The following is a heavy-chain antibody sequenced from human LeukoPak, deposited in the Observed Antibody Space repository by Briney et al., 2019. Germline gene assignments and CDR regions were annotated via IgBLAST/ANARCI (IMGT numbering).Heavy chain of an antibody. Sequence: GGSLRLSCAASGFTFSDYYMSWIRQAPGKGLEWVSYISSSSSYTNYADSVKGRFTISRDNAKNSLYLQMNSLRAEDTAVYYCARIQYGGAGDDAFDIWGQGTMVTVSS. J-gene: IGHJ3*02. CDR2: ISSSSSYT. V-gene: IGHV3-11*03. CDR1: GFTFSDYY. D-gene: IGHD4-23*01. CDR3: ARIQYGGAGDDAFDI.